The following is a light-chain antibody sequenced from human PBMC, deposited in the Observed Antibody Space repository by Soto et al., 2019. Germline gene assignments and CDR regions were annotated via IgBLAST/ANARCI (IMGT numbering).Light chain of an antibody. CDR2: AAS. V-gene: IGKV1-9*01. CDR3: QQYNSYWT. CDR1: QGISSY. Sequence: IQLTQSPSSLSASVGDRVTITCRASQGISSYLAWYQQKPGKAPKLLIYAASTLQSGVPSRFSGSGSGTDFTLTISSLQPDDFATYYCQQYNSYWTFGGGTKVDIK. J-gene: IGKJ4*01.